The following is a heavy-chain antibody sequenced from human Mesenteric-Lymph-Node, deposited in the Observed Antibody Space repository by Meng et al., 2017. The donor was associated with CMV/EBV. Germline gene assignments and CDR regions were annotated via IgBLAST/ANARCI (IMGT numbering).Heavy chain of an antibody. CDR2: LSSDGINK. CDR3: ARTLYYYDSSGTN. D-gene: IGHD3-22*01. V-gene: IGHV3-30-3*01. J-gene: IGHJ4*02. Sequence: GESLKISCAASGFIFSDYAMHWVRQAPGKGLDWVAVLSSDGINKFYADSVKGRFIISRDNSKNTLFLQMNSLRAEDTAVYYCARTLYYYDSSGTNWGQGTLVTVSS. CDR1: GFIFSDYA.